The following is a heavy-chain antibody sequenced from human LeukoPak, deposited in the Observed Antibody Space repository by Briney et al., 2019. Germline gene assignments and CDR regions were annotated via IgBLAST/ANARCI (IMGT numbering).Heavy chain of an antibody. CDR2: INPSGGST. CDR3: ARGFPGYSGYDPFDY. CDR1: GYTFTSYY. V-gene: IGHV1-46*01. J-gene: IGHJ4*02. Sequence: ASVKVYCKASGYTFTSYYMHWVRQAPGQGLEWMGIINPSGGSTRYAQKFQGRVTMTRDTSTSTVYMGLSRLRSEDTAVYYCARGFPGYSGYDPFDYWGQGTPVTVPS. D-gene: IGHD5-12*01.